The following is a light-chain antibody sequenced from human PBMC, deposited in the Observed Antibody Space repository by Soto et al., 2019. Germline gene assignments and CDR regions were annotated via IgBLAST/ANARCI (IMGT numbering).Light chain of an antibody. CDR1: QSVSSSY. V-gene: IGKV3-20*01. CDR2: GAS. Sequence: EIVLTQSPGTLSLSPGERVTLSCRASQSVSSSYLAWYQQRPGQAPRLLIYGASRRAAGVPDRFSGSGSGTDFALTISRLEPEDFAVYYCQQYDSSPSFGPGTKVDIK. CDR3: QQYDSSPS. J-gene: IGKJ3*01.